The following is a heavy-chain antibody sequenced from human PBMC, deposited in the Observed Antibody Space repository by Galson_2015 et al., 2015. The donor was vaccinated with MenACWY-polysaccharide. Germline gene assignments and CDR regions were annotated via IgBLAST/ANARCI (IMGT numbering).Heavy chain of an antibody. CDR1: GFSVSTSGVG. D-gene: IGHD6-13*01. CDR2: IYWDDDK. Sequence: PALVKPTQTLTLTCTFSGFSVSTSGVGVGWIRQPPGKALEWLALIYWDDDKRYSPSLKSRLNITKDTSKNQVVLTMTNMDPVDTATYYCARRRSSSWYEGRYYVMDVRGQGTTVTVSS. J-gene: IGHJ6*02. CDR3: ARRRSSSWYEGRYYVMDV. V-gene: IGHV2-5*02.